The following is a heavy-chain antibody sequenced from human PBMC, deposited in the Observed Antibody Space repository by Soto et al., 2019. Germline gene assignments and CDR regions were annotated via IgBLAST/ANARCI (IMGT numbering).Heavy chain of an antibody. Sequence: ASVKVSCKASGGTFSSYAISWVRQAPGQGLEWMGRIIPILGIANYAQKFQGRVTIPADKSTSTAYMELSSLRSEDTAVYYCARGSSSGWEFDYWGQGTLVTVSS. CDR2: IIPILGIA. CDR1: GGTFSSYA. J-gene: IGHJ4*02. D-gene: IGHD6-19*01. CDR3: ARGSSSGWEFDY. V-gene: IGHV1-69*04.